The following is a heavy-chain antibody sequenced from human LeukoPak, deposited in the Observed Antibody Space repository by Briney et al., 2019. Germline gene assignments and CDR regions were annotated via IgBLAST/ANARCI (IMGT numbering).Heavy chain of an antibody. V-gene: IGHV3-48*03. D-gene: IGHD3-9*01. J-gene: IGHJ4*02. CDR2: ISSSGSTI. CDR3: ATQLRYFDWLLPFDY. Sequence: PGGSLRLSCAASGFTFSSYEMNWVRQAPGKGLEWVSYISSSGSTIYYADSVKGRFTISRDNAKNSLYLQMNSLRAEDTAVYYCATQLRYFDWLLPFDYWGQGTLVTVFS. CDR1: GFTFSSYE.